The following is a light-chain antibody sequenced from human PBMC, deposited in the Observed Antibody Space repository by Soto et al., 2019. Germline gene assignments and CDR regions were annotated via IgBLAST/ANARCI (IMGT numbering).Light chain of an antibody. CDR1: QSVGSY. CDR2: VAS. V-gene: IGKV3-20*01. J-gene: IGKJ5*01. Sequence: EIVLTQSPGTLSLSPGQRATLSCRASQSVGSYLAWYQQKPGQPPRLLISVASSRATGIPDRFSGSGSGTEFTLTISRVVPEDFAVYYCQQYVASHPITFGQGTRLDIQ. CDR3: QQYVASHPIT.